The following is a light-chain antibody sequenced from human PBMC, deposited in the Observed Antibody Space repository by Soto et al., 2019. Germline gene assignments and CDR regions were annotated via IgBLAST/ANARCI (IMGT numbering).Light chain of an antibody. CDR2: WAS. J-gene: IGKJ4*01. CDR3: QQYYSTPLT. Sequence: DIVMTQSPDSLAVSLGERATINCKSSQTVLYSSNNKNYLAWYQQKPGQPPKLLIYWASTRQSGGPDRFSGSGSGTDFTLTISSLQAEDVAVYYCQQYYSTPLTFGGGTKVELK. V-gene: IGKV4-1*01. CDR1: QTVLYSSNNKNY.